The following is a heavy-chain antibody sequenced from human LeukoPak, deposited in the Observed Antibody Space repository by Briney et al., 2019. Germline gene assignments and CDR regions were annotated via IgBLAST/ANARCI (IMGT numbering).Heavy chain of an antibody. CDR2: IYHSGST. CDR3: ARVFRSATFDY. Sequence: SETLSLICSVSGYSISSGYFWGWIRQPPGKGLEWIGNIYHSGSTYYNPSLKSRATVFVDTSKNQFSLRLTSMTVADTAVYYCARVFRSATFDYWGQGSRVTVSS. V-gene: IGHV4-38-2*02. CDR1: GYSISSGYF. D-gene: IGHD3-3*01. J-gene: IGHJ4*02.